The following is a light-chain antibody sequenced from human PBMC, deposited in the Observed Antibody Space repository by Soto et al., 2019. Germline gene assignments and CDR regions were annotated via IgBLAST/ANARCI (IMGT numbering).Light chain of an antibody. V-gene: IGKV3-11*01. J-gene: IGKJ4*01. Sequence: EIVLTQSPATLSLSPGERATLSCRASQSVSSYLAWYQQKPGQAPRLLIYDASTRATCIPAIFSGSGSGTDFPLTISRLEPEDFAVYYCQQRSNCPLTFGGGTEVEIK. CDR1: QSVSSY. CDR3: QQRSNCPLT. CDR2: DAS.